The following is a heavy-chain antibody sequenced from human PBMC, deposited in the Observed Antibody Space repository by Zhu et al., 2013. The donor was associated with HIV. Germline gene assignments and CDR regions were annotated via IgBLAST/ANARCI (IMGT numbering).Heavy chain of an antibody. V-gene: IGHV1-2*02. CDR2: FNPNSGGT. Sequence: QVQLVQSGAEVKKPGASVKVSCKASGYTFTGYYIHWVRQAPGQGLEWLGWFNPNSGGTYYARKFQGRVAMTRDTSSSTAYLDLKWLTSDDTAVYFCAKAISSSSWVHGMDVWGQGTTVTVSS. CDR3: AKAISSSSWVHGMDV. D-gene: IGHD6-6*01. CDR1: GYTFTGYY. J-gene: IGHJ6*02.